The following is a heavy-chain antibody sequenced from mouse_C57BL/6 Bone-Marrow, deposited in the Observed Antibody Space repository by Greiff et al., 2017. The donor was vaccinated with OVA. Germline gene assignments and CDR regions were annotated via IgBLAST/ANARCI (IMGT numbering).Heavy chain of an antibody. J-gene: IGHJ2*01. CDR1: GYTFTDYY. CDR2: INPNNGGT. V-gene: IGHV1-26*01. CDR3: ARREELYYFDY. Sequence: VQLQQSGPELVKPGASVKISCKASGYTFTDYYMNWVKQSHGKSLEWIGDINPNNGGTSYNQKFKGKATLTVDKSSSTAYMELRSLTSEDSAVYYCARREELYYFDYWGQGTTLTVSS.